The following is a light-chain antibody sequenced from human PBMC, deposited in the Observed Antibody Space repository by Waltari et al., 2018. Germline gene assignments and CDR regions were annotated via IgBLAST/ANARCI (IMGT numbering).Light chain of an antibody. V-gene: IGKV3-20*01. CDR1: QSVSRNY. Sequence: EIVFTPSPGPLSLSPGSRAALSCRASQSVSRNYLAWYQQKPGQAPRHLIYGASSRATSSPDRCSGSGAGTDVTLTISRLEPEDFAVYYCQQYGSSPNLTFGGGTTVEIK. CDR2: GAS. J-gene: IGKJ4*01. CDR3: QQYGSSPNLT.